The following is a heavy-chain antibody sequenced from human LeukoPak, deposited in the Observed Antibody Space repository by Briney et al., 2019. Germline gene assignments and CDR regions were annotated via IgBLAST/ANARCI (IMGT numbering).Heavy chain of an antibody. J-gene: IGHJ4*02. Sequence: GGSLRLSCAASGFTFSSYAMSWVRQASGKGLAWVSAISGSGGSTYYADSLKGRFTISRDNSKNTLYLQMNSLRAEDTAVYYCAKRAVGPFDYWGQGTLVTVSS. D-gene: IGHD4-23*01. CDR3: AKRAVGPFDY. CDR2: ISGSGGST. V-gene: IGHV3-23*01. CDR1: GFTFSSYA.